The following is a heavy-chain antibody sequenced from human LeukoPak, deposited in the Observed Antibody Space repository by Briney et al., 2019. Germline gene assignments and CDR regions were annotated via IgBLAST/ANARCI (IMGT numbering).Heavy chain of an antibody. J-gene: IGHJ6*02. CDR3: ARDRRRRGYGDYYYGTDV. Sequence: GGSLRLSCAASGFTVSSNYMSWVRQAPGKGLEWVSVIYSGGSTYYADSVKGRFTISRDNSKNTLYLQMNSLRAEDTAVYYCARDRRRRGYGDYYYGTDVWGQGTTVTVSS. CDR1: GFTVSSNY. V-gene: IGHV3-53*01. CDR2: IYSGGST. D-gene: IGHD5-12*01.